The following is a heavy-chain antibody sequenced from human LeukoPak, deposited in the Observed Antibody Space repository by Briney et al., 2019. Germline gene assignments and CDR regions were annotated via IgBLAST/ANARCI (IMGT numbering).Heavy chain of an antibody. J-gene: IGHJ4*02. CDR3: ARGPVPGLFWSGYYEELFDY. Sequence: PSETLSLTCAVSGGSISSSNWWSWVRQPPGKGLEWIGEIYHSGSTNYNPSLKSRVTISVDTSKNQFSLKLSSVTAADTAVYYCARGPVPGLFWSGYYEELFDYWGQGTLVTVSS. CDR1: GGSISSSNW. CDR2: IYHSGST. V-gene: IGHV4-4*02. D-gene: IGHD3-3*01.